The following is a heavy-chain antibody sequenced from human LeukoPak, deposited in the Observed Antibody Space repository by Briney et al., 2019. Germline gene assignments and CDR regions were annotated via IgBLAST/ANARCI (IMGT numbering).Heavy chain of an antibody. J-gene: IGHJ3*02. V-gene: IGHV4-28*05. CDR3: ARKATTGPTKAAFDI. CDR1: GYSISSSNY. D-gene: IGHD4-17*01. CDR2: IYYSGSI. Sequence: PSETLSLTCAVSGYSISSSNYWACIRQSPGKGLEWIGHIYYSGSIYYNPSLKSRVTMSVDTSKNQFSLKLSSVTAVDTAVYYCARKATTGPTKAAFDIWGQGTMVTVSS.